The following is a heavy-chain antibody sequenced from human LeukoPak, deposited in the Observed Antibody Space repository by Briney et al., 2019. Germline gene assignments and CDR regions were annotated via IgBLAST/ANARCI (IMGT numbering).Heavy chain of an antibody. CDR1: GFTFRTYW. CDR3: ARLIGDRTIYDY. V-gene: IGHV3-7*01. Sequence: GGSLRLSCAASGFTFRTYWMSWVRQAPGKGLEWVASINQGGSETYYVESVKGRFTISRDNAMNSFFLQMDSLRAEDTAVYYCARLIGDRTIYDYWGQGTLVTVSS. CDR2: INQGGSET. J-gene: IGHJ4*02. D-gene: IGHD6-6*01.